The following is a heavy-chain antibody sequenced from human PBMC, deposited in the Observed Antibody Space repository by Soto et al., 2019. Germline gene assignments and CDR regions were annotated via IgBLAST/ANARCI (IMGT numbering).Heavy chain of an antibody. V-gene: IGHV4-39*01. CDR2: IYYSGST. D-gene: IGHD2-15*01. CDR3: ARRGYCSGGSCYAGWYFDL. Sequence: SETLSLTCTVSGGSISSSSYYWGWIRQPPGKGLEWIGSIYYSGSTYYNPSLKSRVTISVDTSKNQFSLKLSSVTAADTAVYYCARRGYCSGGSCYAGWYFDLWGRGTLVTVSS. J-gene: IGHJ2*01. CDR1: GGSISSSSYY.